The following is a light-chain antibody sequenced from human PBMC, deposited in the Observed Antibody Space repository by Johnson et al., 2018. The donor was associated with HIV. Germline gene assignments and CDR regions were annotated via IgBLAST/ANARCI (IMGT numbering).Light chain of an antibody. CDR1: NSNIESNS. CDR3: GTWNSSLSGGPYV. CDR2: DNN. J-gene: IGLJ1*01. Sequence: QSVLTQPPSVSAAPGQKVTISCSGSNSNIESNSVSWYQQLPGTAPKLLIYDNNKRPSGIPDRFSGSKSGTSATLGITGLQTGDEADYYCGTWNSSLSGGPYVFGTGTKVTAL. V-gene: IGLV1-51*01.